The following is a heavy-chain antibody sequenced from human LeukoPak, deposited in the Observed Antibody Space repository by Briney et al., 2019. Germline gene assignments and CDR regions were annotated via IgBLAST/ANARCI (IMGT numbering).Heavy chain of an antibody. D-gene: IGHD4-17*01. CDR1: EFTFSTYG. CDR2: IRYDGSKK. CDR3: AKEIWPTVTIPGRTYFDY. V-gene: IGHV3-30*02. J-gene: IGHJ4*02. Sequence: GGSLRLSCAASEFTFSTYGMHWVRQAPGKGLEGVAFIRYDGSKKYYADSVKGRFTISRDNSKNTLYLQMNSLRAEDTAVFFCAKEIWPTVTIPGRTYFDYWGQGTLVTVSS.